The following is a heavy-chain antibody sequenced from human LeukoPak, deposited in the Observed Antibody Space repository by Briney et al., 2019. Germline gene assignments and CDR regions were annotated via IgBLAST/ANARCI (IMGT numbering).Heavy chain of an antibody. D-gene: IGHD6-13*01. CDR1: GYTFTAFY. J-gene: IGHJ5*02. V-gene: IGHV1-2*02. CDR2: INPNSGAT. Sequence: ASVKVSCKASGYTFTAFYMHGVRQAPGQGLEWMGWINPNSGATNYAQKFQGRVTMTRDTSISTAYMELSRLRSDDTAVYYCARAHLIAAAGYNWFDPWGQGTLVTVSS. CDR3: ARAHLIAAAGYNWFDP.